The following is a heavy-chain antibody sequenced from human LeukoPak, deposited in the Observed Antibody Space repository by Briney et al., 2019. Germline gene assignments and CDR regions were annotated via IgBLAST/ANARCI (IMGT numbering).Heavy chain of an antibody. J-gene: IGHJ5*02. D-gene: IGHD6-13*01. CDR1: GFTFSNYS. V-gene: IGHV3-21*06. Sequence: PGGSLRLSCAASGFTFSNYSMNWVRQAPGKGLEWVSSIRTSSNYIYYADSVKGRFTISRDNAKNSLYLQMNSLRAEDTAVYYCARGRESSSWDNWFAPWGQGTLVTVSS. CDR2: IRTSSNYI. CDR3: ARGRESSSWDNWFAP.